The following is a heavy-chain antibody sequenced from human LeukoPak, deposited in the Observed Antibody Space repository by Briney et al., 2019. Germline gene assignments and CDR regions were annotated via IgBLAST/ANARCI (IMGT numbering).Heavy chain of an antibody. CDR3: ARDGAAAGRYYYYYMDV. D-gene: IGHD6-13*01. Sequence: SETLSLTCTVSGGSINSGDYYWSWIRQPPGEGLEWIGYIYYSGSTYYNPSLKSRSTISIDTSKNQFSLKLSSVTAADTAVYYCARDGAAAGRYYYYYMDVWGKGTTVTVSS. CDR1: GGSINSGDYY. V-gene: IGHV4-30-4*08. J-gene: IGHJ6*03. CDR2: IYYSGST.